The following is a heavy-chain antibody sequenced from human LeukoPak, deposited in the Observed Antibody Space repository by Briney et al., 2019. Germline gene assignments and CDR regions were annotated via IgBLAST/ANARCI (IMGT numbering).Heavy chain of an antibody. V-gene: IGHV1-69*04. Sequence: SEKVSCKASGGTFSSYAISWVRQAPGQGLEWMGRIIPILGIANYAEKFQGRVTITADKSTSTAYMELSSLRSEDTAVYYCASIKTGYSSSWTFDYWGQGTMASVSS. D-gene: IGHD6-13*01. CDR2: IIPILGIA. CDR1: GGTFSSYA. J-gene: IGHJ4*02. CDR3: ASIKTGYSSSWTFDY.